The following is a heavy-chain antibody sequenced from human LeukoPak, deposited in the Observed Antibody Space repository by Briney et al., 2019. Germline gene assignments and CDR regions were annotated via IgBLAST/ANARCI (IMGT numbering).Heavy chain of an antibody. Sequence: GGSLRLSCAASGFTFSSYWMSWVRQAPGKGLEWVANIKQDGSEKYYVDSVKGRFTISRDNAKNSPYLQMNSLRAEDTAVYYCAREGRSSSWYYRAGATNDAFDIWGQGTMVTVSS. D-gene: IGHD6-13*01. J-gene: IGHJ3*02. CDR3: AREGRSSSWYYRAGATNDAFDI. CDR2: IKQDGSEK. V-gene: IGHV3-7*01. CDR1: GFTFSSYW.